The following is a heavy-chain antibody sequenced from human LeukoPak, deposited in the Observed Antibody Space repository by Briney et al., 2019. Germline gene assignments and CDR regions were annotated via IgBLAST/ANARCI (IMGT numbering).Heavy chain of an antibody. V-gene: IGHV1-69*05. J-gene: IGHJ3*02. CDR2: IIPIFGTA. CDR1: GGTFSSYA. Sequence: SVKVSCKASGGTFSSYAISWVRQAPGQRLEWMGGIIPIFGTANYAQKFQGRVTITTDESTSTAYMELSSLRSEDTAVYYCAREPRYCSSTSCGTFDIWGQGTMVTVSS. D-gene: IGHD2-2*01. CDR3: AREPRYCSSTSCGTFDI.